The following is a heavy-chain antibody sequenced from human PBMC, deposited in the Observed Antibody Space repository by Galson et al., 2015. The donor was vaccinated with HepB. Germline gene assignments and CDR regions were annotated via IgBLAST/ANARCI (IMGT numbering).Heavy chain of an antibody. Sequence: SLRLSCAASGFAFGSHTMIWVRQAPGRGLECVSAISGHAEKIYYAESLKGRFTISRDNSKSTVYLQISGLRVVDTAVYYCVKDSHYDFWQGSLFELWGQGTPVTVAS. CDR2: ISGHAEKI. D-gene: IGHD3-3*01. CDR1: GFAFGSHT. J-gene: IGHJ4*02. CDR3: VKDSHYDFWQGSLFEL. V-gene: IGHV3-23*01.